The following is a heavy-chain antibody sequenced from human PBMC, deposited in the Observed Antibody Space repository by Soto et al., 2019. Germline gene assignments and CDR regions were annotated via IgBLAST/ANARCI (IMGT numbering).Heavy chain of an antibody. CDR3: ARGARYFDY. CDR2: IWYDGSNK. D-gene: IGHD2-15*01. Sequence: QVQVVESGGGVVQPGRSLRLSCAASGFTFDTYVMHWVRQAPGRGLEWVARIWYDGSNKYYGDSVKGRFTISRDNSKNTLYLQMNSLKAEDTAGYDCARGARYFDYWGQGTLVTVSS. V-gene: IGHV3-33*01. J-gene: IGHJ4*02. CDR1: GFTFDTYV.